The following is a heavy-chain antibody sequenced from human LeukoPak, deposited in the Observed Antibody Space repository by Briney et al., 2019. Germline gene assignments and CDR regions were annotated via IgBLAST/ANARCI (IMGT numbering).Heavy chain of an antibody. CDR1: GGSISGTNW. V-gene: IGHV4/OR15-8*02. CDR3: SREGGPFCPFGY. J-gene: IGHJ4*02. CDR2: ISLAGQT. Sequence: PSETLSLTCGVSGGSISGTNWWSWVRQPPGQGLEWIGEISLAGQTNYNPSLNGRVTMSLDKSSNQLSLHLTSVTAADTATYLCSREGGPFCPFGYWGQGTLVIVSS. D-gene: IGHD1-26*01.